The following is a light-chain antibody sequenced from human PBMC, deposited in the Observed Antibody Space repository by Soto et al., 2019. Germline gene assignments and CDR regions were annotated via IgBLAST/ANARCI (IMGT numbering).Light chain of an antibody. J-gene: IGKJ5*01. CDR2: DTS. CDR3: HQSSNWHPIT. CDR1: QSVSIK. V-gene: IGKV3-15*01. Sequence: EIVMTQSPATLSVSPGERCTLSCRASQSVSIKLSWYQHKVFQAPRLLIYDTSTRATGIPAMFSGSGSATELTPQTSSLQHADFAVYYCHQSSNWHPITFGPGTRLDIK.